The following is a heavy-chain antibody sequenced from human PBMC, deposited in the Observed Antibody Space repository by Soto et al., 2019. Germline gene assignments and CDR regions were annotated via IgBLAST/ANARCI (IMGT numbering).Heavy chain of an antibody. J-gene: IGHJ6*02. CDR3: VKDKGIAAAAGKDYYYGMDV. CDR1: GFTFSSYA. CDR2: ISSNGGST. Sequence: GGSLRLSCSASGFTFSSYATHWVRQAPGKGLEYVSAISSNGGSTYYADSVKGRFTISRDNSKNTLYLQMSSLRAEDTAVYYCVKDKGIAAAAGKDYYYGMDVWGQGTTVTVSS. D-gene: IGHD6-13*01. V-gene: IGHV3-64D*08.